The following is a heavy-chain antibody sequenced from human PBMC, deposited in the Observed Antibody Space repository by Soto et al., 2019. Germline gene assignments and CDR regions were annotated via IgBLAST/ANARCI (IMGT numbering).Heavy chain of an antibody. CDR1: GASVSSHH. CDR2: DYSDSA. CDR3: AAYRRGEGGRGY. V-gene: IGHV4-59*08. Sequence: QVQLQESGPGVVKPSETLSLTCTVSGASVSSHHWTWIRQPPGKGLEWIGDYSDSASYSPSLKSRVTISAGTSKNPCSLNLSSVTAAATAVYYCAAYRRGEGGRGYWGQGTLVTVSS. J-gene: IGHJ4*02. D-gene: IGHD6-19*01.